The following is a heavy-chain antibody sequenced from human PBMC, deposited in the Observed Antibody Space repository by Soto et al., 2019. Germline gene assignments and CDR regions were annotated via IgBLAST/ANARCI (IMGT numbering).Heavy chain of an antibody. CDR1: GGSMSNNY. CDR2: VFYTGGT. J-gene: IGHJ4*02. CDR3: ARSLTVTRFDQ. D-gene: IGHD4-17*01. Sequence: QVHLQESGPGLVKPSETLSLFCNVSGGSMSNNYWSWIRQAPGKGLEWIGYVFYTGGTNYNPSLKSRVTIPVDASKNYFSLILSSVTAADTAVYYCARSLTVTRFDQWGQGTRVIVS. V-gene: IGHV4-59*01.